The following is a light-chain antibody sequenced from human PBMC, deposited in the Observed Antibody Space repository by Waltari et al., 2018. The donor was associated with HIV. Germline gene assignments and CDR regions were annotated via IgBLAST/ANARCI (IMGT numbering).Light chain of an antibody. V-gene: IGKV1-39*01. J-gene: IGKJ4*01. CDR1: QTIGSE. CDR3: QQSSSGLWA. Sequence: DIQMTQSPSSLSASVGDRVTITCRASQTIGSELNWYQQRPGQAPNLLIHTASGWQSGVPSRFRGSGSGTDFTLTISSLQPEDFAVYYCQQSSSGLWAFGEGTKVEIK. CDR2: TAS.